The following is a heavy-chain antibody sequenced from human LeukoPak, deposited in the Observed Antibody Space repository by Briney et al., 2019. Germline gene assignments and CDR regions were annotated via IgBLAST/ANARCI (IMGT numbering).Heavy chain of an antibody. CDR1: GYTFTSYD. V-gene: IGHV1-8*03. CDR2: MNPNSANA. D-gene: IGHD1-14*01. J-gene: IGHJ4*02. CDR3: ARRRVGTHFDY. Sequence: ASVKVSCKASGYTFTSYDINWVRQATGQGLEWMGWMNPNSANADYAQKFQGRVTITRNTSISTAYMELSSLRFEETAVYYCARRRVGTHFDYWGQGTLVTVSS.